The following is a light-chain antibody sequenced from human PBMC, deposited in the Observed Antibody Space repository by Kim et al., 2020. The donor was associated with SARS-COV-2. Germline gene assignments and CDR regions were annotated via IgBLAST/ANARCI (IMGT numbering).Light chain of an antibody. CDR2: DTS. J-gene: IGKJ1*01. V-gene: IGKV3D-15*01. CDR1: KTVSSN. CDR3: QQYSNWPLT. Sequence: PGERATLSCRASKTVSSNFLAGYQQKPGQTPRLLIYDTSSRATGIPARFSGSGSGTEFTLTISTLQSEDFAVYYCQQYSNWPLTFGQGTKVDIK.